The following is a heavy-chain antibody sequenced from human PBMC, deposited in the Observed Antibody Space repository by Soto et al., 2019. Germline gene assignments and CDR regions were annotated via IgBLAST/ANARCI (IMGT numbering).Heavy chain of an antibody. CDR1: GFTFSSYA. J-gene: IGHJ4*02. Sequence: QVQLVESGGGVVQPGRSLRLSCAASGFTFSSYAMHWVRQAPGKGLEWVAVISYDGSNKYYADPVKGRFTISRDNSKNTLYLQMNSLRAEDTAVYYCARDLHDSSGYYPYWGQGTLVTVSS. CDR2: ISYDGSNK. D-gene: IGHD3-22*01. V-gene: IGHV3-30-3*01. CDR3: ARDLHDSSGYYPY.